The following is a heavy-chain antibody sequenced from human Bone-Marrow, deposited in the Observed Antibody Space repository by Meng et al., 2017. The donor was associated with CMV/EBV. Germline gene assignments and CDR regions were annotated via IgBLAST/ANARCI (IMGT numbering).Heavy chain of an antibody. CDR3: ARSLEYSSSLLAY. CDR1: GYSISRGYY. CDR2: IYQSGST. V-gene: IGHV4-38-2*02. J-gene: IGHJ4*02. Sequence: SETLSLTCTVSGYSISRGYYWGWIRQPPGKGLEWIGSIYQSGSTYYNPSLKSRVTISVDTSKNQISLKLRSVTAADTAMYYCARSLEYSSSLLAYWGQGTLVTVSS. D-gene: IGHD6-6*01.